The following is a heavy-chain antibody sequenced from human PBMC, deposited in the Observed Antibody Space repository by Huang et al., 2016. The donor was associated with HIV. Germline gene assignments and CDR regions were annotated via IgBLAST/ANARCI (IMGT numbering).Heavy chain of an antibody. Sequence: QVQLVQSGAEVKKPGSSVKVSCKVSGGTVNNAISWVRQAPGQGLEWMGGIIPIFGTPNYARKFQGRVTITADESTSIAYMELSSLRSEDTAVYYCARGAPDLDSHLDHWGQGTLVTVSS. V-gene: IGHV1-69*13. CDR1: GGTVNNA. D-gene: IGHD3-3*01. J-gene: IGHJ4*02. CDR3: ARGAPDLDSHLDH. CDR2: IIPIFGTP.